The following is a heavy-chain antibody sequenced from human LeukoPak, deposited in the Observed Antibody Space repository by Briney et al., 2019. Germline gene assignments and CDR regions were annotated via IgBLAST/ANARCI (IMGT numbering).Heavy chain of an antibody. V-gene: IGHV3-15*01. Sequence: GESLRLSCAASGFTFSKAWMTWVRQAPGKGLQWVSRTRSKSDGGTADYAAPVKGRFTISRDDLKNTLYLQMNSLKTEDTAVYYCTTGTGTTDYWGQGTLVTVSS. CDR3: TTGTGTTDY. CDR1: GFTFSKAW. J-gene: IGHJ4*02. CDR2: TRSKSDGGTA. D-gene: IGHD1-1*01.